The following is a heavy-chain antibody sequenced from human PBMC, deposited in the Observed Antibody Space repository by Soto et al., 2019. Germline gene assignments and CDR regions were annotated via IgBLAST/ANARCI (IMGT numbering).Heavy chain of an antibody. J-gene: IGHJ4*02. CDR1: GGSISISNC. CDR2: IYYSGTT. Sequence: PSDTMSLTCAVSGGSISISNCWGSIRQPPGKGLEWTGYIYYSGTTYYNPSLKSRVTISVDTSKNQFSLKLSSVTAADTAVYYCARENQVAIFGVDNTCFDYWGQGTLVTVSS. D-gene: IGHD3-3*01. CDR3: ARENQVAIFGVDNTCFDY. V-gene: IGHV4-28*03.